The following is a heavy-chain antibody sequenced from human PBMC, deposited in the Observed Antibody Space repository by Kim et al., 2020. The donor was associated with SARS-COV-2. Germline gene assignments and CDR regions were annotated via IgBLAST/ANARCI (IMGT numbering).Heavy chain of an antibody. CDR1: GFTFSSYG. V-gene: IGHV3-33*06. CDR2: IWYDGSNK. D-gene: IGHD2-2*01. J-gene: IGHJ4*02. CDR3: AKDLGVVVPAARGFDY. Sequence: GGSLRLSCAASGFTFSSYGMHWVRQAPGKRLEWVAVIWYDGSNKYYADSVKGRFTISRDNSKNTLYLQMNSLRAEDTAVYYCAKDLGVVVPAARGFDYWGQGTLVTVSS.